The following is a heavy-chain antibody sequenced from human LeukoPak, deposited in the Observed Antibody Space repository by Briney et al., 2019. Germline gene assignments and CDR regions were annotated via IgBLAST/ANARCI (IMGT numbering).Heavy chain of an antibody. D-gene: IGHD6-13*01. CDR2: INDNGGRT. CDR1: GFTLSRYA. J-gene: IGHJ4*02. V-gene: IGHV3-64D*09. CDR3: AKVGSSRWYYFDY. Sequence: GGSLRLSCSASGFTLSRYAMHWVRQAPGKGLEYVSGINDNGGRTHYGDSVKGRFSISRDNSKNTLHLQMSTLRAEDTAVYYCAKVGSSRWYYFDYWGQGTLVTVSS.